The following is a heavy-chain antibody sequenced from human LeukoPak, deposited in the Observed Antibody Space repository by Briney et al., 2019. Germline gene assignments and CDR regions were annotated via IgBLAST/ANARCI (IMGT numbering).Heavy chain of an antibody. D-gene: IGHD6-13*01. J-gene: IGHJ4*02. CDR1: GFTFSSYA. Sequence: GGSLRLSCAASGFTFSSYAMSWVRQAPGKGLEWVSSISSSSSYIYYADSVKGRFTISRDNAKNSLYLQMNSLRAEDTAVYYCARDLRRGSSSWYVSGGDYWGQGTLVTVSS. CDR3: ARDLRRGSSSWYVSGGDY. V-gene: IGHV3-21*01. CDR2: ISSSSSYI.